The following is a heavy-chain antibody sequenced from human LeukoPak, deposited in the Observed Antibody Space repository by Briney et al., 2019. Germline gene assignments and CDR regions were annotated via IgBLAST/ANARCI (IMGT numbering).Heavy chain of an antibody. J-gene: IGHJ4*02. Sequence: GGSLRLSCAASGFTFDDYAMHWVRQAPGKGLEGVSGISWNSGSIVYADSVKGRFTISRDNAKNSLYLQMNSLRAEDTALYYCAKGGRITMVRGVIAAFDYWGQGTLVTVSS. CDR1: GFTFDDYA. CDR3: AKGGRITMVRGVIAAFDY. V-gene: IGHV3-9*01. CDR2: ISWNSGSI. D-gene: IGHD3-10*01.